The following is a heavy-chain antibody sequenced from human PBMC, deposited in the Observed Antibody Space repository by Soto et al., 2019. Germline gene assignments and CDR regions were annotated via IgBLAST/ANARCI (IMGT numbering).Heavy chain of an antibody. CDR2: IIPLFGTA. Sequence: VKVSCKASGGTFSSYAIDWVRQAPGQGLEWMGGIIPLFGTAKHAQKFQGRITITADESTRTAYTELRSLRSEDTAVYYCARGVHDDSSGYYYFYWGQGTLVTVSS. CDR1: GGTFSSYA. V-gene: IGHV1-69*13. J-gene: IGHJ4*02. D-gene: IGHD3-22*01. CDR3: ARGVHDDSSGYYYFY.